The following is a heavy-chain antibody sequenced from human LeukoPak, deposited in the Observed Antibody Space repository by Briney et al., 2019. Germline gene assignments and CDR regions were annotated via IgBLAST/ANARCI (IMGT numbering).Heavy chain of an antibody. V-gene: IGHV5-51*01. D-gene: IGHD4-23*01. CDR2: IYPSDSDT. CDR1: GYRITSYW. Sequence: GESLKISCKGSGYRITSYWIAWVRQMPGKGLEWMGIIYPSDSDTRYSPSFQGQVTISADRSINTAYLQWSSLKASETAMYYCARRVAVGGLYYFDYWGQGTLVTVSS. CDR3: ARRVAVGGLYYFDY. J-gene: IGHJ4*02.